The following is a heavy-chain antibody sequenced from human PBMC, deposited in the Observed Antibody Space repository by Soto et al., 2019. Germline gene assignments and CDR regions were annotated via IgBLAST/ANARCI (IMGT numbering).Heavy chain of an antibody. CDR1: GGTFSSYA. D-gene: IGHD2-8*01. CDR2: IIPIFGTA. Sequence: SVKVSCKASGGTFSSYAISWVRQAPGQGLEWMGGIIPIFGTANYAQKFQGRVTITADESTSTAYMELSSLRTEDTAVYYCARGGEWSSPNWFDPWGQGTLVTVSS. J-gene: IGHJ5*02. CDR3: ARGGEWSSPNWFDP. V-gene: IGHV1-69*13.